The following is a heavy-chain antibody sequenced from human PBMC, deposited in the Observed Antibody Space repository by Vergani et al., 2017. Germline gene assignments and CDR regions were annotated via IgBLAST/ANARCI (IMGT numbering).Heavy chain of an antibody. CDR2: VDPEDGET. V-gene: IGHV1-69-2*01. CDR3: ATNARITMVRGLRGDWFDP. J-gene: IGHJ5*02. D-gene: IGHD3-10*01. CDR1: GYTFTDYY. Sequence: VQLVQSGAEVKKPGATVKISCKVSGYTFTDYYMHWVQQAPGKGLEWMGLVDPEDGETIYAEKFQGRVTITADTSTDTAYMELSSLRSEDTAVYYCATNARITMVRGLRGDWFDPWGQGTLVTVSS.